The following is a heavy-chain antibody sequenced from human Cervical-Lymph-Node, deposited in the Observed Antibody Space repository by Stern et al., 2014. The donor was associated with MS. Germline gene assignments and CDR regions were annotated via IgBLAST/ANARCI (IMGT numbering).Heavy chain of an antibody. CDR3: ARDTSGTLDY. CDR1: GFTFNTYG. J-gene: IGHJ4*02. V-gene: IGHV3-33*01. D-gene: IGHD1-26*01. Sequence: VQLVESGGGVVQPGRSLRLSCAASGFTFNTYGMNWVRQAPGKGLEWVAVVWYDGTTIYYADFVKGRFTISRDNSKNRLYLQLNSLSADDTAIYYCARDTSGTLDYWGQGTLVTVSS. CDR2: VWYDGTTI.